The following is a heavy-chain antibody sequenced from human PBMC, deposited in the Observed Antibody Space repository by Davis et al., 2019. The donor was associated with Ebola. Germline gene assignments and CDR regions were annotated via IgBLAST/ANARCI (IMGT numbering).Heavy chain of an antibody. CDR2: IYASGRT. Sequence: SETLSLTCTVSGGSIGSGGFAWGWIRKPAGKGLEWIGHIYASGRTNYNPSLKSRVTISVDTSKNQFSLRLTSVTAADTAVYYCAREDWIAHYWGQGTLVTVSS. V-gene: IGHV4-61*09. CDR3: AREDWIAHY. D-gene: IGHD1-1*01. CDR1: GGSIGSGGFA. J-gene: IGHJ4*02.